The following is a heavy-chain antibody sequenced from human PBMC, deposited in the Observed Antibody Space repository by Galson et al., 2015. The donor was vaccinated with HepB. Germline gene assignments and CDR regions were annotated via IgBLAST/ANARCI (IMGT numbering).Heavy chain of an antibody. CDR1: GFTFSSYA. J-gene: IGHJ6*02. D-gene: IGHD6-19*01. V-gene: IGHV3-23*01. Sequence: SLRLSCAASGFTFSSYAMSWVRQAPGKGLEWVSAISGSGGSTYYADSVKGRFTISRDNSKNTLYLQMNSLRAEDTAVYYCAKERGVAVADFLYYGMDVWGQGTTVTVSS. CDR3: AKERGVAVADFLYYGMDV. CDR2: ISGSGGST.